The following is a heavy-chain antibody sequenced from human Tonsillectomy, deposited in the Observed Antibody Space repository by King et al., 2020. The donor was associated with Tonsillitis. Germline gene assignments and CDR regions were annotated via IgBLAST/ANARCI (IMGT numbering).Heavy chain of an antibody. CDR2: IYHSGST. D-gene: IGHD3-22*01. Sequence: QLQESGSGLVKPSQTLSLTCAVSGGSISSGGYSWSWIRQPPGKGLEWIGYIYHSGSTYYNPSLKSRVTISVDRSKNQFSLKLSSVTAADTAVYYCARVMYYYDSSGYPVTAFEIWGQGTMVTVSS. J-gene: IGHJ3*02. V-gene: IGHV4-30-2*01. CDR1: GGSISSGGYS. CDR3: ARVMYYYDSSGYPVTAFEI.